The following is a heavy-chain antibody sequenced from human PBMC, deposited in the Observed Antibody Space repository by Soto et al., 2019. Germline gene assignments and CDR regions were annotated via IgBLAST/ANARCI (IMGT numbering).Heavy chain of an antibody. J-gene: IGHJ6*02. D-gene: IGHD3-22*01. V-gene: IGHV3-48*03. CDR3: AREGRNYYDSSGYPLGYGMDV. CDR1: GFTFSSYE. CDR2: ISSSGSTI. Sequence: GGSLRLSCAASGFTFSSYEMNWVRQAPGKGLEWVSYISSSGSTIYYADSVKGRFTISRDNAKNSLYLQMNSLRAEDTAVYYCAREGRNYYDSSGYPLGYGMDVWGQGTTVTVS.